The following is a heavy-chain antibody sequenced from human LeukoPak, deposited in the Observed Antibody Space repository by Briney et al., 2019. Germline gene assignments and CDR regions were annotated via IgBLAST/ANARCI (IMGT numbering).Heavy chain of an antibody. CDR2: IVVGSGNT. J-gene: IGHJ4*02. CDR1: GFTFPSSA. V-gene: IGHV1-58*01. Sequence: ASVKVSCKASGFTFPSSAVPWVRQARGKRLEGIGWIVVGSGNTDYAQKFQERAPITRDMSTSTSYMELSSLRSEDTAVYYCAAAPDRVAGSYPFLFNYWGQGTLVTVSS. D-gene: IGHD3-10*01. CDR3: AAAPDRVAGSYPFLFNY.